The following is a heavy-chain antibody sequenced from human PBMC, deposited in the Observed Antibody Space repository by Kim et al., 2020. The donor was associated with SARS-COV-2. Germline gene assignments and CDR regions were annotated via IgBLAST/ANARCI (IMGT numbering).Heavy chain of an antibody. CDR3: ARDLLVGATSYGMDV. CDR1: GFTFSSYR. Sequence: GGSLRLSCAASGFTFSSYRMHWVRQAPGKGLEWVAVIWYDGSNKYYADSVKGRFTISRDNSKNTLYLQMNSLRAEDTAVYYCARDLLVGATSYGMDVWGQGTTVTVSS. D-gene: IGHD1-26*01. J-gene: IGHJ6*02. V-gene: IGHV3-33*01. CDR2: IWYDGSNK.